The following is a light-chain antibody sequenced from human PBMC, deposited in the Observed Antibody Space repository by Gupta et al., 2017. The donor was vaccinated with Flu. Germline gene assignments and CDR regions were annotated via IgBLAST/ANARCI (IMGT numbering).Light chain of an antibody. Sequence: EIVLTQSPATLSLSPGERATLSCRASQSVSSQLAWYQQKPGQAPRLLIYDASNRATGIPARFSGSGSGTDFTLTVSSLEPEDSAVYYCQQRRDWPLTFGGGTKVEIK. J-gene: IGKJ4*01. CDR1: QSVSSQ. V-gene: IGKV3-11*01. CDR2: DAS. CDR3: QQRRDWPLT.